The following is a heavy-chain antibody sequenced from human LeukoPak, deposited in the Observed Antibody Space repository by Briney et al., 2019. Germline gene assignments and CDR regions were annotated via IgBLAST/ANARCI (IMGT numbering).Heavy chain of an antibody. Sequence: AGGSLRLSCAASGFSVSSSYMNWVRQAPGKGLEWVSVIYSGGSTYYADSVKGRFTISRGNSKNTLYLQMNSLRAEDTAVYYCARDAAAGAGVFDYWGQGTLVTVSS. J-gene: IGHJ4*02. CDR1: GFSVSSSY. D-gene: IGHD6-13*01. V-gene: IGHV3-53*01. CDR3: ARDAAAGAGVFDY. CDR2: IYSGGST.